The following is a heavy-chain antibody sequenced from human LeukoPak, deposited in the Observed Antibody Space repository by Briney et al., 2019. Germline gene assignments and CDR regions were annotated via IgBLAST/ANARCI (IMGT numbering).Heavy chain of an antibody. Sequence: SETLSLTCAVYGGSFCGYYWSRIRQPPGKGLEWIGEINHSGSTNYNPSLKSRVTISVDTSKNQFSLKLSSVTAADTAVYYCARDKFLAYSREPKTSGYWYFDLWGRGTLVTVSS. CDR3: ARDKFLAYSREPKTSGYWYFDL. CDR2: INHSGST. CDR1: GGSFCGYY. J-gene: IGHJ2*01. V-gene: IGHV4-34*01. D-gene: IGHD3-3*01.